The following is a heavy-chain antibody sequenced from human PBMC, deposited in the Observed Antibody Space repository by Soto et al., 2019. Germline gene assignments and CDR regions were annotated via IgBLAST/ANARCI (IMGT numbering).Heavy chain of an antibody. CDR3: AKDRAYSGHDGGFDALDT. CDR2: ISGGAGST. V-gene: IGHV3-23*01. CDR1: GFSFSSYA. D-gene: IGHD5-12*01. Sequence: GGSLRLSCAASGFSFSSYAMSWVRQAPGKGLEWVSVISGGAGSTFYADSVKGRFTISRDNSKNTLYLQMSSLRAEDTALYYCAKDRAYSGHDGGFDALDTWGQGTMVTVSS. J-gene: IGHJ3*02.